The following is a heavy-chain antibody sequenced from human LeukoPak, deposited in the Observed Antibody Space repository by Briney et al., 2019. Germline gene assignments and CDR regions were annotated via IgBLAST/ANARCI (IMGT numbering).Heavy chain of an antibody. CDR2: SYYSGTT. CDR3: ARLRDYYDISGYYYRAFFDN. V-gene: IGHV4-39*07. Sequence: SETLSLTCTVSGDSISGSSYYWGWTRQPPGKELEYIGSSYYSGTTYYNPSLKSRVTISIDTSKNQFSLKLSSVTAADTAVYYCARLRDYYDISGYYYRAFFDNWGQGTLVTVSS. D-gene: IGHD3-22*01. CDR1: GDSISGSSYY. J-gene: IGHJ4*02.